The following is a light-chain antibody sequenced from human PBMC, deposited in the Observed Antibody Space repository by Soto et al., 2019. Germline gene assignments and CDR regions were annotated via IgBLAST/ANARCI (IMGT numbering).Light chain of an antibody. V-gene: IGKV1-5*03. J-gene: IGKJ4*01. CDR2: KAS. CDR1: QSISPW. CDR3: QQYERYPMT. Sequence: DSQMTQFPSTLSASVGDRVTITCRASQSISPWLAWYQQKPGKAPKILISKASTLQSGVPPRFSGSGSGTEFTLTISSLQPDGFATYYCQQYERYPMTFGGGTKVDIK.